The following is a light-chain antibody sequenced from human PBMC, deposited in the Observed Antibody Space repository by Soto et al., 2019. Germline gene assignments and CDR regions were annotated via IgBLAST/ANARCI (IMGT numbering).Light chain of an antibody. J-gene: IGKJ2*02. CDR2: AAS. V-gene: IGKV1-8*01. Sequence: AIRMTQSPSSLSASTGDRVTITCRASQGISSYLAWYQQKPGKAPKLLIYAASTFQSGVPSRFSGSGSGTDFTLTISCLQSEDFATYYCQQYYSYPCTFGQGTKLEIK. CDR1: QGISSY. CDR3: QQYYSYPCT.